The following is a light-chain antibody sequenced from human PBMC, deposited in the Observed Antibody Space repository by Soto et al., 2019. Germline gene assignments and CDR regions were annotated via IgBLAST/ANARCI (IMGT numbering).Light chain of an antibody. CDR1: QSVSSSY. Sequence: IVLPQSPCTLSLSPGERSTLSCTSSQSVSSSYLAWYQQKPGQAPRLLIYGASSRATGIPDRFSGSGSGTDFTLTISRLEPEDFAVYYCQQYGSSPITVGQGTRLE. CDR2: GAS. CDR3: QQYGSSPIT. V-gene: IGKV3-20*01. J-gene: IGKJ5*01.